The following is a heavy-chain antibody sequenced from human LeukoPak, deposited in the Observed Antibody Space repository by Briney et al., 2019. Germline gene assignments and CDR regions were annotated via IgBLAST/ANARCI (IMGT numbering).Heavy chain of an antibody. Sequence: PSETLSLTCAVYGGSFSGYYWSWIRQPPGKGLWWIGEINHSGSINYNPSLKSRVTISVDTSKTQFSLKLSSVTAADTAVYYCARGRALGAARGGWFDPWGQGTLVTVSS. V-gene: IGHV4-34*01. CDR1: GGSFSGYY. J-gene: IGHJ5*02. CDR2: INHSGSI. CDR3: ARGRALGAARGGWFDP. D-gene: IGHD3-10*01.